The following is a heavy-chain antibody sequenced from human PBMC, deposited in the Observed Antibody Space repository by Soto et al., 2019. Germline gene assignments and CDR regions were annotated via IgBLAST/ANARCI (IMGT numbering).Heavy chain of an antibody. CDR2: IMPIFDRT. J-gene: IGHJ6*02. CDR3: ARRVLLAEQDYIYELNL. V-gene: IGHV1-69*06. CDR1: GGIFSSYA. D-gene: IGHD5-12*01. Sequence: QEQLVQSGAEVKKPGSSVKVSCAASGGIFSSYAVSWVRQAPGQGLEWMGGIMPIFDRTNYAQKFQGRVTITADKSASIVYMDLRSLRSEDTAVYCCARRVLLAEQDYIYELNLWGQGTTVTVSS.